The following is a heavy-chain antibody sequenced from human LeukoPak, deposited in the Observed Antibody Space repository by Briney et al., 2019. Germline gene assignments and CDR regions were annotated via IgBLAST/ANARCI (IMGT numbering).Heavy chain of an antibody. Sequence: PSETLSLTCAVHGGSFSGYYWSWIRQPPGKGLEWIGEVNHSGSTNYNPSLKSRVTMSVDTSKNQFSLKLSSVTAADTAVYYCARGEAAAGPMDYMDVWDTGATVTVSS. V-gene: IGHV4-34*01. J-gene: IGHJ6*03. CDR3: ARGEAAAGPMDYMDV. D-gene: IGHD6-13*01. CDR1: GGSFSGYY. CDR2: VNHSGST.